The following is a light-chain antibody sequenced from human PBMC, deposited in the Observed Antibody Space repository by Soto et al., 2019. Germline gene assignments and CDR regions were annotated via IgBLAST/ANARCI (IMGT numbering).Light chain of an antibody. J-gene: IGKJ4*01. Sequence: EIVLTQSPGTLSLSPGERATLSCRASQSVSSSYLAWYQQKPGQAPRLLIYGASSRATGITDRFSGSGSGTDFPLTISRLEPEDFAVYYCHQYDRSPLTFGGGTKVEIK. CDR3: HQYDRSPLT. CDR2: GAS. CDR1: QSVSSSY. V-gene: IGKV3-20*01.